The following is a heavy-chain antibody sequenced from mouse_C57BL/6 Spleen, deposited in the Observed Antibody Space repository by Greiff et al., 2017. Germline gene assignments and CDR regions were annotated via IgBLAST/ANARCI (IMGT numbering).Heavy chain of an antibody. CDR2: ISSGSSTI. CDR1: GFTFSDYG. CDR3: ARTGRGAWFAY. V-gene: IGHV5-17*01. J-gene: IGHJ3*01. Sequence: EVKVVESGGGLVKPGGSLKLSCAASGFTFSDYGMHWVRQAPEKGLEWVAYISSGSSTIYYADTVKGRFTISRDNAKNTLFLQMTSLRSEDTAMYYCARTGRGAWFAYWGQGTLVTVSA. D-gene: IGHD4-1*01.